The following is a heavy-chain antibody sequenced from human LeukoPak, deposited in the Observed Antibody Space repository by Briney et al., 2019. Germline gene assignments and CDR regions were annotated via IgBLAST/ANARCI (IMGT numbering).Heavy chain of an antibody. CDR3: ARYSNNGDYFDY. J-gene: IGHJ4*02. D-gene: IGHD4-4*01. CDR1: GGSFSGYY. CDR2: INHSGST. Sequence: SETLSLTCAVYGGSFSGYYWSWIRQPPGKGLEWIGEINHSGSTYYNPSLKSRVTISVDRSKNHFSLKLSSVTAADTAVYYCARYSNNGDYFDYWGQGTLVTVSS. V-gene: IGHV4-34*01.